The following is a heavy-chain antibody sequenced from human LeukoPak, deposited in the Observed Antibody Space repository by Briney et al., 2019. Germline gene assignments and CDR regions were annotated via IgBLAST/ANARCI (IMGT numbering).Heavy chain of an antibody. CDR2: ISSSSSTI. J-gene: IGHJ4*02. D-gene: IGHD1-26*01. V-gene: IGHV3-48*01. Sequence: PGGSLRLSCAASGFTFGSYSMNWVRQAPGKGPEWVSYISSSSSTIYYADSVKGRFTISRDNAKNSLYLQMNSLRAEDTAVYYCAREMGIVGAWGQGTLVTVSS. CDR3: AREMGIVGA. CDR1: GFTFGSYS.